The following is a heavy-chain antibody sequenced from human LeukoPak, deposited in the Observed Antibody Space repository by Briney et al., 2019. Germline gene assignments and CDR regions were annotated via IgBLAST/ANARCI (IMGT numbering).Heavy chain of an antibody. Sequence: SETLSLTCTVSGGSISSYYWSWIRQPPGKGLEWIGYIYYSGSTNYDPSLKSRVTISVDTSKNQFSLKLSSVTAADTAVYYCARLVRDTATGYWYFDLWGRGTLVTVSP. V-gene: IGHV4-59*08. J-gene: IGHJ2*01. D-gene: IGHD5-18*01. CDR2: IYYSGST. CDR3: ARLVRDTATGYWYFDL. CDR1: GGSISSYY.